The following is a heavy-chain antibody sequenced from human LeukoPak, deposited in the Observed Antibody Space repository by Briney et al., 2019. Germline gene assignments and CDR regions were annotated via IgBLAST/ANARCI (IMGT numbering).Heavy chain of an antibody. J-gene: IGHJ6*02. D-gene: IGHD5-18*01. Sequence: GGSLRLSCSASGFTFSTYWMSWVRQAPGKGLEWVANMRRDGNEIYYLDSVRGRFTISRDNAKNSLYLQMNSLRVEDTAVYYCAKVSGRIQIWPQPFGDGMDVWGQGTTVTVSS. CDR1: GFTFSTYW. V-gene: IGHV3-7*03. CDR2: MRRDGNEI. CDR3: AKVSGRIQIWPQPFGDGMDV.